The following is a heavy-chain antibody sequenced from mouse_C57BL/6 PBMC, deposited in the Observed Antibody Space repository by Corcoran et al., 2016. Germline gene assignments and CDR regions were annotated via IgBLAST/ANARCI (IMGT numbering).Heavy chain of an antibody. D-gene: IGHD1-1*01. CDR3: ARGVLRYLFAY. V-gene: IGHV1-34*01. CDR1: GYTFTVYY. Sequence: EDHLQQSGPELVKPGASVKMSCNASGYTFTVYYMHWMKHSHGKSLEWIGYIYPNNGGNGYNQKFKGKATLTVDKSSSTAYMELRSLTSEDSAVYYCARGVLRYLFAYWGQGTLVTVS. J-gene: IGHJ3*01. CDR2: IYPNNGGN.